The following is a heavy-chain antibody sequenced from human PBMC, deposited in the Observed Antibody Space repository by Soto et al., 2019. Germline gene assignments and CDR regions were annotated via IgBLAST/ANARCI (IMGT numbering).Heavy chain of an antibody. CDR2: IWYDGSNK. Sequence: GSLRLSCAASGFTFSSYGMHWVRQAPGKGLEWVAVIWYDGSNKYYADSVKGRFTISRDNSKNTLYLQMNSLRAEDTAVYYCARGGRYSSSSGYMDVWGKGTTVTVSS. D-gene: IGHD6-6*01. CDR3: ARGGRYSSSSGYMDV. V-gene: IGHV3-33*01. J-gene: IGHJ6*03. CDR1: GFTFSSYG.